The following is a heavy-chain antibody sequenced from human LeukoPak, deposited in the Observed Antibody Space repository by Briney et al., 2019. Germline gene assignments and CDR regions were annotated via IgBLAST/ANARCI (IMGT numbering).Heavy chain of an antibody. CDR3: TRDGPEVDY. CDR2: IRSKAYGRST. Sequence: PGGSLRLSCTASGFTFGDYAMSWVRQAPGKGLEWVAVIRSKAYGRSTEYAVSVKVRITKYRDDSKSILYLQLNSLKTEDTAVYYCTRDGPEVDYWGQGTLVSVSS. J-gene: IGHJ4*02. CDR1: GFTFGDYA. V-gene: IGHV3-49*04.